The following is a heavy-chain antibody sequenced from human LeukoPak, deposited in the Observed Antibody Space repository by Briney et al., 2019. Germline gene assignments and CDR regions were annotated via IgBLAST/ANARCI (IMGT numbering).Heavy chain of an antibody. CDR3: ARHFYSSSAPTIDY. V-gene: IGHV1-2*02. CDR2: INTNSGGT. J-gene: IGHJ4*02. Sequence: VASVKVSCKASGYTFSDFYVHWVRQAPGQGLEWMGWINTNSGGTNYAQKFQGRVTVTGDTSISTVYMELSRLRSDDTAVYYCARHFYSSSAPTIDYWGQGTLVTAPS. D-gene: IGHD6-6*01. CDR1: GYTFSDFY.